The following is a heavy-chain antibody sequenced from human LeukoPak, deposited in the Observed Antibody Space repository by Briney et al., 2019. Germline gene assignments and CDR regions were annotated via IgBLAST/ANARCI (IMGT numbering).Heavy chain of an antibody. CDR3: ARGDYGDREFDY. V-gene: IGHV4-59*01. Sequence: PSETLSLTCTVSGGSISSYYWSWIRQPPGKGLEWIGYIYYSGSTNYNPSLKSRVTISVDTSKNQFSLKLSSVTAADTAVYYCARGDYGDREFDYWGQGTLVTVSS. J-gene: IGHJ4*02. CDR2: IYYSGST. CDR1: GGSISSYY. D-gene: IGHD4-17*01.